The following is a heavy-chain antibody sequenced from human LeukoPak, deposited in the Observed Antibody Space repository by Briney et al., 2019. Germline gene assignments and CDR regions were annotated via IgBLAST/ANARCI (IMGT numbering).Heavy chain of an antibody. Sequence: GSLRLSCAASGFTFSSYAMSWVRQAPGKGLEWVSAISGSGGSTYYADSVKGRLTISRDNSKNTLYLQMNSLRAEDTAVYYCAKATAMADAFDIWGQGTMVTVSS. J-gene: IGHJ3*02. CDR3: AKATAMADAFDI. CDR2: ISGSGGST. D-gene: IGHD5-18*01. V-gene: IGHV3-23*01. CDR1: GFTFSSYA.